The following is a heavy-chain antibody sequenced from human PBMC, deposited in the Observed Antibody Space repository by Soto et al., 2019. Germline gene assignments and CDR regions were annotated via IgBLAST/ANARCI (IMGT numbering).Heavy chain of an antibody. CDR1: GFTFDDYS. CDR3: ARWGSGWRGLDY. D-gene: IGHD6-19*01. J-gene: IGHJ4*02. CDR2: ITSRGDRT. V-gene: IGHV3-23*01. Sequence: EVQLLESGGGLAQPGVSLRLSCAASGFTFDDYSMTWVRQAPGRGLEWVSTITSRGDRTYYADSVKGRFTISRGNSKNTLYLQVNSLRADDTAVYYCARWGSGWRGLDYWGQGILVIVSS.